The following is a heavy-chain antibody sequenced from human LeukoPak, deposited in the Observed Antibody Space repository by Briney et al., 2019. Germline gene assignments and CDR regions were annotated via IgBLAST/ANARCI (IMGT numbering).Heavy chain of an antibody. D-gene: IGHD6-13*01. CDR3: ARDLLIARSGQQLAFGYDY. V-gene: IGHV3-11*01. CDR1: GFTFSDYY. J-gene: IGHJ4*02. CDR2: ISSSGSTI. Sequence: GGSLRLSCAASGFTFSDYYMSWIRQAPGKGLEWVSYISSSGSTIYYADSVKGRFTISRDNAKNSLYLQMNSLRAEDTAVYYCARDLLIARSGQQLAFGYDYWGQGTLVTYSS.